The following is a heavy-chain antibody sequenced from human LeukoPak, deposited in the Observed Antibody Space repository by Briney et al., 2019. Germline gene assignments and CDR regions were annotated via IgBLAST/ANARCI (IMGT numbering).Heavy chain of an antibody. V-gene: IGHV4-61*02. CDR3: ARGSFVSATTGFDY. Sequence: SETLSLTCTVSGGSISSGSYYWSWIRQPAGKGLEWIGRIYTSGSTNYNPSLKSRVTISVDTSKNQFSLKLSSVTAADTAVYYCARGSFVSATTGFDYWGQGTLVTVSS. CDR1: GGSISSGSYY. CDR2: IYTSGST. J-gene: IGHJ4*02. D-gene: IGHD1-26*01.